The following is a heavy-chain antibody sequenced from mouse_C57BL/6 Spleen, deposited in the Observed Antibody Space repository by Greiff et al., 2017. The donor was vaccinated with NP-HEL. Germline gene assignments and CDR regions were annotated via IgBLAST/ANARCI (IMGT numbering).Heavy chain of an antibody. CDR3: ARDSNVLMGD. Sequence: QVQLQQPGAELVRPGSSVKLSCKASGYTFTSYWMDWVKQRPGQGLEWIGNIYPSDSETHYNQKFKDKATLTVDKSSSTAYMQLSSLTSEDSAVYYFARDSNVLMGDWGKGTSVTVAS. CDR2: IYPSDSET. D-gene: IGHD2-5*01. V-gene: IGHV1-61*01. J-gene: IGHJ4*01. CDR1: GYTFTSYW.